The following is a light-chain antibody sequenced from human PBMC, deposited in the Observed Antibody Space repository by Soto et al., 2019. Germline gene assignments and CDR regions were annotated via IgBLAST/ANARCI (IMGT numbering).Light chain of an antibody. J-gene: IGLJ2*01. CDR3: CSYTSSSTLI. CDR2: EVR. CDR1: SSDVGGYNY. V-gene: IGLV2-14*01. Sequence: QSALTQPASVSGSPGQSITISCTGTSSDVGGYNYVSWYQQHPGKAPKLMIYEVRNRPSGVSNRFSGSKSGNTASLTISGLQAEDEADYYCCSYTSSSTLIFGGGTQLTVL.